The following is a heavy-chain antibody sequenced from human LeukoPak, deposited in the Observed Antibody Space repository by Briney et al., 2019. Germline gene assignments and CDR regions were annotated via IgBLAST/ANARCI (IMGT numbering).Heavy chain of an antibody. V-gene: IGHV1-69*13. J-gene: IGHJ4*02. CDR3: ARDSLDADYDSSGYYYRCNY. CDR1: GGTFSSYA. Sequence: SVKVSCKASGGTFSSYAISWVRQAPGQGLEWMGGIIPIFGTANYAQKFQGRVTIAADESTSTAYMELSSLRSEDTAVYYCARDSLDADYDSSGYYYRCNYWGQGTLVTVSS. D-gene: IGHD3-22*01. CDR2: IIPIFGTA.